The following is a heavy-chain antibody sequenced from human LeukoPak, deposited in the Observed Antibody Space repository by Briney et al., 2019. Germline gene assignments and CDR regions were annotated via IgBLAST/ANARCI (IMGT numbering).Heavy chain of an antibody. CDR2: INHSGST. CDR3: ARGSGYSSSFFDY. J-gene: IGHJ4*02. CDR1: GFTFSTYS. D-gene: IGHD6-13*01. V-gene: IGHV4-34*01. Sequence: GSLRLPCAASGFTFSTYSMNWIRQPPGKGLEWIGEINHSGSTNYNPSLKSRVTISVDTSKNQFSLKLSSVTAADTAVYYCARGSGYSSSFFDYWGQGTLVTVSS.